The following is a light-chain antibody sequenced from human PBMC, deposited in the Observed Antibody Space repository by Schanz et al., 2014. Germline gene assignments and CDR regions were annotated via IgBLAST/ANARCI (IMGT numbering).Light chain of an antibody. CDR1: SSDIGRYNY. J-gene: IGLJ3*02. CDR2: EGS. V-gene: IGLV2-8*01. Sequence: QSALTQPPSASGSPGQSVTISCTGTSSDIGRYNYVSWYQHHPGKAPKLMIYEGSKRPSGVPDRFSGSKSGNTASLTVSGLQAEDEADYYCSSYAGSNKFVVFGGGTKLTVL. CDR3: SSYAGSNKFVV.